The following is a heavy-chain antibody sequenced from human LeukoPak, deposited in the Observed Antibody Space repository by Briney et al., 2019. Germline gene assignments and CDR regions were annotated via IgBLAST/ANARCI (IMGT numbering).Heavy chain of an antibody. V-gene: IGHV4-34*01. D-gene: IGHD3-22*01. Sequence: SETLSLTCAVYRGSFSGYYWSWLRQPPGQGLEWIGEINHGGRTNYNPSLKSRVSISVDPSKKQFSLKLSSVTAADTATYYCARSHYYDSSGSHNNWFDPWGQGTLVTVSS. CDR2: INHGGRT. CDR3: ARSHYYDSSGSHNNWFDP. CDR1: RGSFSGYY. J-gene: IGHJ5*02.